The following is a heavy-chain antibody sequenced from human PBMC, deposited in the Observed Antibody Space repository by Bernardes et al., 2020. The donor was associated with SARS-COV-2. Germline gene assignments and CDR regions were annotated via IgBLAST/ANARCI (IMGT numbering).Heavy chain of an antibody. J-gene: IGHJ4*02. V-gene: IGHV1-2*04. Sequence: ASVKVSCKASGYTFTGYYMHWVRQAPGQGLEWMGWINPNSGGTNYAQKFQGWVTMTRDTSISTAYMELSRLRSDDTAVYYCARGSYDILTGYYMYYFDYWGQGTLVTVSS. CDR2: INPNSGGT. CDR3: ARGSYDILTGYYMYYFDY. D-gene: IGHD3-9*01. CDR1: GYTFTGYY.